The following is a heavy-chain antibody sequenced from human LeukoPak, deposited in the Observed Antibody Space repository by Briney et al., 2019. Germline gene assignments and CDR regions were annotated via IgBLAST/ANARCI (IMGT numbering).Heavy chain of an antibody. CDR2: IWYDGSIK. V-gene: IGHV3-33*01. CDR3: ASESVVYYDILTGYSPLDY. Sequence: GGSLRLPCAASGFTFSSYGMHWVRQAPGKGREWVAVIWYDGSIKYYADTVKGRFTISRDNSKNTLYLQMNSLRAEDTAVYYCASESVVYYDILTGYSPLDYWGQGTLVTVSS. CDR1: GFTFSSYG. D-gene: IGHD3-9*01. J-gene: IGHJ4*02.